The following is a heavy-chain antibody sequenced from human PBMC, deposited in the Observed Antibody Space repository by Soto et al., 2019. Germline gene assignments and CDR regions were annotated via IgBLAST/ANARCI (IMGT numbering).Heavy chain of an antibody. D-gene: IGHD2-21*02. V-gene: IGHV3-33*01. J-gene: IGHJ5*02. CDR3: AGGSGDINWFDP. CDR2: IWYDGSNK. CDR1: GFTFSSYG. Sequence: GGSLRLSCAASGFTFSSYGMHWVRQAPGKGLEWVAVIWYDGSNKYYADSVKGRFTISRDNSKNTLYLQMNSLRAEDTAVYYCAGGSGDINWFDPWGQGTLVTVAS.